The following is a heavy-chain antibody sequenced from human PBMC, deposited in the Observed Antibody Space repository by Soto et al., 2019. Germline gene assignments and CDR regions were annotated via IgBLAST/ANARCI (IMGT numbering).Heavy chain of an antibody. CDR1: GFTFDDYA. J-gene: IGHJ6*03. V-gene: IGHV3-9*01. D-gene: IGHD6-13*01. CDR2: ISWNSGSI. Sequence: SLRLSCAASGFTFDDYAMHWVRQAPGKGLEWVSAISWNSGSIGYADSVKGRFTISRDNAKNSLYLQMNSLRAEDTALYYCAKAGYSSSWSIYYYYYMDVWGKGTTVTVSS. CDR3: AKAGYSSSWSIYYYYYMDV.